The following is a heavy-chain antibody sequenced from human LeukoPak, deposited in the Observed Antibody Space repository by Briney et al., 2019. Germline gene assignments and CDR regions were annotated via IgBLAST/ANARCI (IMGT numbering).Heavy chain of an antibody. D-gene: IGHD6-13*01. J-gene: IGHJ4*02. CDR1: GFSFSSYG. V-gene: IGHV3-23*01. Sequence: TGGSLRLSCAASGFSFSSYGMSWVRQAPGKGLEWVSGISHSGDSPYYADSVKGRFTISRDNSKNTLFLQMDSLGAEDTAVYYCGQDPSRIAAGRCDYWGQGTRVTVSS. CDR3: GQDPSRIAAGRCDY. CDR2: ISHSGDSP.